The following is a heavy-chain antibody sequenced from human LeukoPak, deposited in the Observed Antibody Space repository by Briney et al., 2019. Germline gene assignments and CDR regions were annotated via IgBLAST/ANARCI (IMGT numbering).Heavy chain of an antibody. CDR1: GYTFTSYN. CDR3: ARAYWDLPYFGY. D-gene: IGHD2-8*02. Sequence: ASVKVSCKASGYTFTSYNVNWVRQAPGQGLEWMGWINTYSGKTRFAQKFQGRVTMTTDTSTSTVYMELRSLRSGDTAVYYCARAYWDLPYFGYWGQGTRFIVSS. V-gene: IGHV1-18*01. J-gene: IGHJ4*02. CDR2: INTYSGKT.